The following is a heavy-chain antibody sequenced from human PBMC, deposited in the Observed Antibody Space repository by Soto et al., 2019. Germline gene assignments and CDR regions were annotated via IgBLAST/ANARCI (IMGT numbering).Heavy chain of an antibody. Sequence: QVQLVQSGAEVKKPGASVKVSCKGLGYNFIKYGINWVRQAPGQGLEWMGWISPYSGYTHSAQKFQGRLTLTTDTAATTAYMELRSLRSADTALYYCTREAIVVIPAAQPSHFDSWGQGNLVTVSS. CDR2: ISPYSGYT. CDR1: GYNFIKYG. J-gene: IGHJ4*02. D-gene: IGHD2-2*01. V-gene: IGHV1-18*01. CDR3: TREAIVVIPAAQPSHFDS.